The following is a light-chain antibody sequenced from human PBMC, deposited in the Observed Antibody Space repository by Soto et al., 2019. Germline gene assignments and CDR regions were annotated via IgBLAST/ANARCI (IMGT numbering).Light chain of an antibody. Sequence: DIVLTQSPATLSLSPGDRATLSCRASQSVGTSLAWYKQQPGQAPRLLIHDAAYRASGIPERFSGSGSGTAFSRSISSLEPDDFAVYYCQHRSSWPRSFVRGTKVEV. CDR2: DAA. CDR3: QHRSSWPRS. CDR1: QSVGTS. V-gene: IGKV3-11*01. J-gene: IGKJ1*01.